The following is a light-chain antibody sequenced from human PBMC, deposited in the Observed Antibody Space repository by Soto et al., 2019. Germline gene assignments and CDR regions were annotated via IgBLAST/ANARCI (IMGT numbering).Light chain of an antibody. J-gene: IGLJ2*01. CDR1: SSNIGSNT. Sequence: QSVLTQPPSTSGTPGQRVTISCSGSSSNIGSNTVHWDQQIPGTAPKLLIYTNNQRSSGVSDRFSGSKSDTSASLVISGLQSEDEADYYCATWDNGLTVVVFGGGTKLTVL. CDR3: ATWDNGLTVVV. V-gene: IGLV1-44*01. CDR2: TNN.